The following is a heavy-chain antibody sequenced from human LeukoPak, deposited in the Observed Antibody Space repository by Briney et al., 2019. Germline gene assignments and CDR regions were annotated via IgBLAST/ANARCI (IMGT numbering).Heavy chain of an antibody. CDR1: GGSISSSSYY. Sequence: PSETLSLTCTVSGGSISSSSYYWGWIRQPPGKGLEWIGSIFYSARTYYNPSLKSRVTISVDTSKNQFSLRLIAVTAADTAVFYCARQLDIAAAYFDYWGQGILVTVSS. D-gene: IGHD6-13*01. CDR3: ARQLDIAAAYFDY. CDR2: IFYSART. J-gene: IGHJ4*02. V-gene: IGHV4-39*01.